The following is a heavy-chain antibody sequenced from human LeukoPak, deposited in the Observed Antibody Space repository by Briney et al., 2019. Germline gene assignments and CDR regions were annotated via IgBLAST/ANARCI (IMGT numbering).Heavy chain of an antibody. V-gene: IGHV4-4*07. D-gene: IGHD3-3*01. CDR2: TRTSGST. CDR1: GGSITSYY. Sequence: SETLSLTCSASGGSITSYYWSWIRQSAGKGLEWIGRTRTSGSTNYNPSLKSRVTMSVDTSNNQFSLKLTSVTAADTAVYYCARAYSDIWSGYYFDSWGQGILVTVSS. J-gene: IGHJ4*02. CDR3: ARAYSDIWSGYYFDS.